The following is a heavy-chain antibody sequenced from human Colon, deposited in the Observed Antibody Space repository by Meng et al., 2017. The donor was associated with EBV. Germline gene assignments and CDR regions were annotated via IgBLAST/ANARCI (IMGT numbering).Heavy chain of an antibody. J-gene: IGHJ4*02. V-gene: IGHV4-4*02. D-gene: IGHD5-24*01. CDR1: GASISSNNW. Sequence: QVHLQEPGPGLGGPSGTLSLTCSVPGASISSNNWWSWVRQPPGKGLEWIGEIYHGGNTNYNPSLKSRVTISVDRSNDQFSLSLSSVTAADTAVYYCARGNAYNAPSFDYWGQGTLVTVSS. CDR3: ARGNAYNAPSFDY. CDR2: IYHGGNT.